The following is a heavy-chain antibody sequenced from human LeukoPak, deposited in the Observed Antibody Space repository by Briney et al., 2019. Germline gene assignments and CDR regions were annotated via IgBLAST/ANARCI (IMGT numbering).Heavy chain of an antibody. V-gene: IGHV1-2*02. CDR2: INPNSGGT. D-gene: IGHD3-3*01. Sequence: ASVKVSCKASGYTFTGYYIHWVRQAPGQGLEWMGWINPNSGGTNYAQKFQGRVTMTRDTSISTAYMELSRLRSDDTAVYYCARDRVTIFGVVFYGMDVWGQGTTVTVSS. CDR1: GYTFTGYY. J-gene: IGHJ6*02. CDR3: ARDRVTIFGVVFYGMDV.